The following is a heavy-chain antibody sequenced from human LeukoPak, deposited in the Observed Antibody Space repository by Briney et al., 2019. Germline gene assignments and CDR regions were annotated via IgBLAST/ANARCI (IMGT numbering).Heavy chain of an antibody. CDR3: ARGGYLTYLIDY. V-gene: IGHV3-48*04. D-gene: IGHD3-22*01. J-gene: IGHJ4*02. Sequence: GGSLRLSCEASGFTLSDYGMNWVRQAPGKGLEWISYISRYSETVHYVDSVKGRFTISRDNAKNTVYLQMNSLRVEDTAVYYCARGGYLTYLIDYWGQGTLVTVSS. CDR2: ISRYSETV. CDR1: GFTLSDYG.